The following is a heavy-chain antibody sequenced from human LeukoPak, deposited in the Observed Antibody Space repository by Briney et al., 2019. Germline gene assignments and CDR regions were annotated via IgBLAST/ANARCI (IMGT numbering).Heavy chain of an antibody. J-gene: IGHJ4*02. CDR3: AIAPRYCSSTSCQKPYYFDY. D-gene: IGHD2-2*01. V-gene: IGHV3-21*01. CDR1: GFTFSSYS. Sequence: GGSLRLSCAASGFTFSSYSMNWVRQAPGKGLEWVSSISSSSSYIYYADSVKGRFTISRDNAKNSLYLQMNSLRAEDTAVYYCAIAPRYCSSTSCQKPYYFDYWGQGTLVTVSS. CDR2: ISSSSSYI.